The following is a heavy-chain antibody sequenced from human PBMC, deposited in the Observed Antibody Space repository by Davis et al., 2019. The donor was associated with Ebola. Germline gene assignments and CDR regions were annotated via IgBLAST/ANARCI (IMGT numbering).Heavy chain of an antibody. CDR3: ARAVVVPYYGMDV. CDR1: GYTFTSYY. CDR2: INPSGGST. D-gene: IGHD2-2*01. J-gene: IGHJ6*02. V-gene: IGHV1-46*01. Sequence: ASVKVSCKASGYTFTSYYMHWVRHAPGQGLEWMGIINPSGGSTSYAQKFQGRVTMTRDTSTSTVYMELSSLRSEDTAVYYCARAVVVPYYGMDVWGQGTTVTVSS.